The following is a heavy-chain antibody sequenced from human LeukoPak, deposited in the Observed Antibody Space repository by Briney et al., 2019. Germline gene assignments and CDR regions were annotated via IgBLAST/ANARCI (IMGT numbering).Heavy chain of an antibody. CDR3: ASIVVVAAAIDY. CDR1: GGSISSSDYY. CDR2: IYHSGNT. J-gene: IGHJ4*02. Sequence: SETLSLTCTVSGGSISSSDYYWSWIRQPPGKGLEWIGYIYHSGNTYYNPSLKSRVSVSVDTSKTHFSLKLNSVTAADTAVYYCASIVVVAAAIDYWGQGTLVTVSS. D-gene: IGHD2-2*01. V-gene: IGHV4-30-4*01.